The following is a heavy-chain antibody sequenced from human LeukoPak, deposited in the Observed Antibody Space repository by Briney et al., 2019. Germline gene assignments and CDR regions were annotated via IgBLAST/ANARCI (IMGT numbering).Heavy chain of an antibody. Sequence: SETLSLTCTVSGGSISSYYWSWIRQPPGKGLEWIGYIYYSGSTNYNPSLKSRVTISVDTSKNQFSLKLSSVTAADTAVYYCTREGVYSGYDPTPDYWGQGTLVTVSS. CDR2: IYYSGST. D-gene: IGHD5-12*01. J-gene: IGHJ4*02. CDR1: GGSISSYY. CDR3: TREGVYSGYDPTPDY. V-gene: IGHV4-59*01.